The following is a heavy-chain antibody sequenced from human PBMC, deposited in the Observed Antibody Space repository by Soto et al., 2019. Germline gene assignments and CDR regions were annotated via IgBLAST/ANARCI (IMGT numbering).Heavy chain of an antibody. J-gene: IGHJ6*02. CDR3: ARRGRYCSSTSCYVFYYYYGMDV. CDR2: IYYSGTT. CDR1: GGSISSSSYY. D-gene: IGHD2-2*01. V-gene: IGHV4-39*01. Sequence: QLQLQESGPGLVKPSETLSLTCTVSGGSISSSSYYWGWIRQPPGKGLEWIASIYYSGTTYYNPSLNTRVTISVDTSKNQFYLKPSSVTAADTAVYYCARRGRYCSSTSCYVFYYYYGMDVWGQGTTVTVSS.